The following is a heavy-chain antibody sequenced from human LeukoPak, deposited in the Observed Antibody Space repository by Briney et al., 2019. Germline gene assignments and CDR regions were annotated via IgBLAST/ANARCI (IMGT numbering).Heavy chain of an antibody. CDR2: ISGSGGST. CDR3: AKDSGIVVVPAAMNY. V-gene: IGHV3-23*01. D-gene: IGHD2-2*01. CDR1: GFTFSSYA. J-gene: IGHJ4*02. Sequence: GGSLRLSCAASGFTFSSYAMSWVRRAPGKGLVWVSAISGSGGSTYYADSVKGRFTISRDNSKNTLYLQMNSLRAEDTAVYYCAKDSGIVVVPAAMNYWGQGTLVTVSS.